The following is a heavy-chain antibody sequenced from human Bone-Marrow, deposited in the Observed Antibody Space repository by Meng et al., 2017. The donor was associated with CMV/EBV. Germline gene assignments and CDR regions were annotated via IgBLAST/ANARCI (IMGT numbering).Heavy chain of an antibody. D-gene: IGHD6-13*01. Sequence: GESLKISCAASGFTFSSYTMNWVRQAPGKGLEWVSLIHRDGNSYYGDSVKDRFTSSRDSSMNTLYLQMNSLKTEDTAVYYCATFKQQSVGGTYWYSDLWGRGTLVTIYS. V-gene: IGHV3-66*02. J-gene: IGHJ2*01. CDR2: IHRDGNS. CDR3: ATFKQQSVGGTYWYSDL. CDR1: GFTFSSYT.